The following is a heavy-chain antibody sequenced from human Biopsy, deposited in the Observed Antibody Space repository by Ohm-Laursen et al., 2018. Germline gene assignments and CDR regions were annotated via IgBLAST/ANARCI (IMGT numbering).Heavy chain of an antibody. J-gene: IGHJ1*01. CDR3: VRQGGYFQN. D-gene: IGHD5-12*01. V-gene: IGHV4-4*07. CDR1: GGSISNYC. Sequence: GTLSLTCTVSGGSISNYCWSWIRQPAGKGLEWIGRIYSSGSTNYNPALKSRVTMSVDTSKNQFSLRLSSVTAADTAVYYCVRQGGYFQNWGPGSQVAVSS. CDR2: IYSSGST.